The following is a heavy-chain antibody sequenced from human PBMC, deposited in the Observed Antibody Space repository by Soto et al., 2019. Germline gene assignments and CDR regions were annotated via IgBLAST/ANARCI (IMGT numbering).Heavy chain of an antibody. J-gene: IGHJ4*02. V-gene: IGHV3-23*01. CDR1: GFTFSSYG. CDR3: AKDRRAGGNYGFYSDF. D-gene: IGHD1-7*01. Sequence: WSLRLSCAASGFTFSSYGMTWVRQAPGKGLEWVSFSSATGAGTYYADSVKGRFTISRDNSKNTLYLQMTSLRADDTAVYYCAKDRRAGGNYGFYSDFWGQGAMVTVYS. CDR2: SSATGAGT.